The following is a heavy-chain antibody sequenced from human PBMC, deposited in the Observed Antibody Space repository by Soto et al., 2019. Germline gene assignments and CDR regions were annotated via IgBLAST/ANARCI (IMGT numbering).Heavy chain of an antibody. CDR1: GFTFSNYW. CDR3: ARVAVGYYYMDV. J-gene: IGHJ6*03. CDR2: INSDGTRT. V-gene: IGHV3-74*01. Sequence: EVQLVESGGGLVQPGGSLRLSCAASGFTFSNYWMHWVRQAPGKGLVWVSRINSDGTRTNYADSVKGRFTISRDNAENTLYLQMNSLTAEDTAVYYCARVAVGYYYMDVWGKGTTVTDSS.